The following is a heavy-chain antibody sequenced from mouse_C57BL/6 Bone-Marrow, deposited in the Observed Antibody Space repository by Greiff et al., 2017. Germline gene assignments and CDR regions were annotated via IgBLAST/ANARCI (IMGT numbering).Heavy chain of an antibody. Sequence: DVMLVESGGGLVKPGGSLKLSCAASGFTFSSYTMSWVRQTPEQRLEWVATISGGGGNTYYPDSVKGRFTISRDNAKNTLYLQMSSLRSEDTALYYCARIYYYGRYAMDYWGQGTTVTVSS. J-gene: IGHJ4*01. CDR2: ISGGGGNT. CDR3: ARIYYYGRYAMDY. V-gene: IGHV5-9*01. D-gene: IGHD1-1*01. CDR1: GFTFSSYT.